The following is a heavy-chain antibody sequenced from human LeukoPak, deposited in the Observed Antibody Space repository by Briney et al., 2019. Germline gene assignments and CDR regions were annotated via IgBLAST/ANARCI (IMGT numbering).Heavy chain of an antibody. CDR3: ARGRYCSSTSCYLINWFDP. CDR2: IYYTGYT. Sequence: SETLSLTCTVSGGSISSYYWSWIRQPPGKGLEWIGYIYYTGYTKYNASLKSRLTISVDTPQNQFSLRLSSVTAADTAVYYCARGRYCSSTSCYLINWFDPWGQGTLVTVSS. D-gene: IGHD2-2*01. V-gene: IGHV4-59*12. J-gene: IGHJ5*02. CDR1: GGSISSYY.